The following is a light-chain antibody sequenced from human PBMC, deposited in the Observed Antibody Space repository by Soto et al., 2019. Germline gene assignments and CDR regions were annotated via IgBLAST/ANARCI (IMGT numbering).Light chain of an antibody. J-gene: IGKJ4*01. CDR1: QGVSSD. CDR3: QQFKKWRLT. Sequence: EIAMTQSPDTLSVSPGDRATLSCRASQGVSSDLAWYRQKPGQSPRLLIYGASTRSAETPAGFSGSGSETEFTLTISSLQSEDFAVYYGQQFKKWRLTFGGGTKGDIK. CDR2: GAS. V-gene: IGKV3-15*01.